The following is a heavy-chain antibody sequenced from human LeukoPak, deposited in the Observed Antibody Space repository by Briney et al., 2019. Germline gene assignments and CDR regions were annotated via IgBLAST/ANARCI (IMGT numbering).Heavy chain of an antibody. D-gene: IGHD2-2*01. V-gene: IGHV1-18*01. Sequence: ASVTVSFKASGYTFTSYGITWVRQAPGQGLEWMGWISAYNGNTNYAQKLQGRVTMTTDTSTSTAYMELRSLRSDDTAVYYCARGPIIDIAIVPAADEYYYMDVWGKGTTVTVSS. CDR1: GYTFTSYG. CDR2: ISAYNGNT. J-gene: IGHJ6*03. CDR3: ARGPIIDIAIVPAADEYYYMDV.